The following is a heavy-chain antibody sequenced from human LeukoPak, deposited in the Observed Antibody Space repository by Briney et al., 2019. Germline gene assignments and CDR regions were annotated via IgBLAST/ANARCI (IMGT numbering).Heavy chain of an antibody. CDR3: ARVDSSSWAYYYYYGMDV. CDR2: INFDGSST. V-gene: IGHV3-74*01. CDR1: GFTFSSHW. Sequence: GGSLRLSCAASGFTFSSHWMHWVRQAPGKGLVWVSRINFDGSSTSYADSVKGRFTISRDNAKNTLYLQMNSLRAEDTAVYYCARVDSSSWAYYYYYGMDVWGQGTTVTVSS. D-gene: IGHD6-13*01. J-gene: IGHJ6*02.